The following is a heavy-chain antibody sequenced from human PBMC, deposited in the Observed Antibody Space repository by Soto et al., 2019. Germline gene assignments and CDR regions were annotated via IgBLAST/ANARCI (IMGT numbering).Heavy chain of an antibody. CDR3: AKHAGVTSRTTIYSAYYYYGMDV. J-gene: IGHJ6*02. CDR1: GFTFSSYG. V-gene: IGHV3-30*18. CDR2: ISYDGSNK. Sequence: RGSLRLSCAASGFTFSSYGMHWVRQAPGKGLEWVAVISYDGSNKYYADSVKGRFTISRDNSKNTLYLQMKSLRAEDTAVYYCAKHAGVTSRTTIYSAYYYYGMDVWGQGTPVTVYS. D-gene: IGHD3-3*01.